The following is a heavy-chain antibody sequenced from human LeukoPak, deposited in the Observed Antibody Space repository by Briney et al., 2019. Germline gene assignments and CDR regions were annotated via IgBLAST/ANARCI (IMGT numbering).Heavy chain of an antibody. J-gene: IGHJ4*02. CDR1: GSTFSSYG. Sequence: PGRSLRLSCAASGSTFSSYGMHWVRQAPGKGLEWVAVIWYDGSNKYYADSVKGRFTISRDNSKNTLYLQMNSLRAEDTAVYYCARETWAAARYFDYWGQGTLVTVSS. D-gene: IGHD6-13*01. CDR2: IWYDGSNK. CDR3: ARETWAAARYFDY. V-gene: IGHV3-33*01.